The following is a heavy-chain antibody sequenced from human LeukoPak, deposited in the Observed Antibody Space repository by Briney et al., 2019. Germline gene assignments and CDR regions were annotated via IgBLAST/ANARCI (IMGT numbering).Heavy chain of an antibody. D-gene: IGHD6-19*01. CDR2: INSDGSST. V-gene: IGHV3-74*01. CDR3: ARDPRYSSGWYGTYYYYGMDV. J-gene: IGHJ6*02. CDR1: GFTFSSYW. Sequence: PGGSLRLSCATSGFTFSSYWMHWVRHAPGKGLVWVSRINSDGSSTSYADSVKGRLTISRDNAKNTLYLQMNSLRAEDTAVYYCARDPRYSSGWYGTYYYYGMDVWGQGTTVTVSS.